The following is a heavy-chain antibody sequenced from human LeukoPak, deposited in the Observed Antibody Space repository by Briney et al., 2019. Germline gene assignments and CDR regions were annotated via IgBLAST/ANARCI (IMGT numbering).Heavy chain of an antibody. Sequence: GASVKVSCKASGYTFTSYGIIWVRQAPGQGLEWMGWISAYNGNTNYAQKLQGRVTMTTDTSTSTAYMELRSLRSDDTAVYYCARAGYSSPSAWPQLDPWGQGTLVTVSS. J-gene: IGHJ5*02. D-gene: IGHD6-6*01. CDR3: ARAGYSSPSAWPQLDP. CDR1: GYTFTSYG. CDR2: ISAYNGNT. V-gene: IGHV1-18*01.